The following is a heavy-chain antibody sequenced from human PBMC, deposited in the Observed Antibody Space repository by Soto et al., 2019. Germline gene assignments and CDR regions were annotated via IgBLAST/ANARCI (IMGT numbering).Heavy chain of an antibody. D-gene: IGHD1-1*01. J-gene: IGHJ6*02. CDR2: IITYNGDT. Sequence: QVQLVQSGAEVKKPGASVKVSCKASGYTFTTYGISWLRQAPGQGLEWMGWIITYNGDTDYAQNLQGRVTMTTDTSTTPAYMELRSLRSDDTAVYYCALEGSRTSYYNGMDVWVQGTTVTVSS. V-gene: IGHV1-18*01. CDR3: ALEGSRTSYYNGMDV. CDR1: GYTFTTYG.